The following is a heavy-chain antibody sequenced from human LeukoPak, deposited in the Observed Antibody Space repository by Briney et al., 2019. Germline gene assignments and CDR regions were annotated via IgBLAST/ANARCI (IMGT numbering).Heavy chain of an antibody. CDR1: GGSISSGSYY. D-gene: IGHD3-10*01. V-gene: IGHV4-61*02. J-gene: IGHJ3*02. Sequence: SQTLSLTCTVSGGSISSGSYYWSWIRQPAGKGLEWIGRIYTSGSTNYNPSLKSRVTISVDTSKNQFSLKLSSVTAADTAVYYCARGGSPLWFGELLLAQDAFDIWGQGTMVTVSS. CDR2: IYTSGST. CDR3: ARGGSPLWFGELLLAQDAFDI.